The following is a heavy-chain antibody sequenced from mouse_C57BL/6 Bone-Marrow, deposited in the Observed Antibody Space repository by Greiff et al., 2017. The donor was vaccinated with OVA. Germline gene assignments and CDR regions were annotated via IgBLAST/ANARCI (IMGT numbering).Heavy chain of an antibody. V-gene: IGHV6-3*01. CDR3: TADYDYDGAMDY. Sequence: EVKLMESGGGLVQPGGSMKLSCVASGFTFSNYWMNWVRPSPEKGLEWVAQIRLKSDNYATHYAESVKGRFTISRDDSKSSVYLQMNNLRAEDTGIYYCTADYDYDGAMDYWGQGTSVTVSS. D-gene: IGHD2-4*01. J-gene: IGHJ4*01. CDR1: GFTFSNYW. CDR2: IRLKSDNYAT.